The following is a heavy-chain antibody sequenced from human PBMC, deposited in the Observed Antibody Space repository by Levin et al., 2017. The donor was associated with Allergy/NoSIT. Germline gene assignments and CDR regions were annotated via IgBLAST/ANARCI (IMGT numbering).Heavy chain of an antibody. CDR3: ARDFFPEGTPFDS. J-gene: IGHJ4*02. V-gene: IGHV3-7*01. Sequence: QTGGSLRLSCAASGFTFGTYWMSWVRQAPGKGLEWVANINKDGSEKYYVDSVKGRFTISRDNAKNSLFLHMNSLGAEDTAVYYCARDFFPEGTPFDSWGQGTLVTVSS. CDR1: GFTFGTYW. D-gene: IGHD1-14*01. CDR2: INKDGSEK.